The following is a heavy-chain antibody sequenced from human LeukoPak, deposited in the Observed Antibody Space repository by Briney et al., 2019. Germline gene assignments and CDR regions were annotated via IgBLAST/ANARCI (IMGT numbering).Heavy chain of an antibody. CDR3: ARRYGSGSRYAHYYYYYYMDV. V-gene: IGHV4-4*07. CDR1: GGSISSYY. J-gene: IGHJ6*03. Sequence: SETLSLTCTVSGGSISSYYWSWIRQPPGKGLEWIGRVLTSGTTNYNPSRKSRVTISVDTSKKQFSLKLSSVTAADTAVYYCARRYGSGSRYAHYYYYYYMDVWGKGTTVTISS. CDR2: VLTSGTT. D-gene: IGHD3-10*01.